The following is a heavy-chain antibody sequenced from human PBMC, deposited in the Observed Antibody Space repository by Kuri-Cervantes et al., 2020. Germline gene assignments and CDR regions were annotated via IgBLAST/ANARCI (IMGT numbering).Heavy chain of an antibody. Sequence: SETLSLTCTVSGGSISSYYWSWIRQPPGKGLEWIGYIYHSGSTYYNPSLKSRVTISVDRSKNQFSLKLSSVTAADTAVYYCAREGGYELDAFDIWGQGTMVTVSS. J-gene: IGHJ3*02. CDR1: GGSISSYY. V-gene: IGHV4-59*12. CDR3: AREGGYELDAFDI. D-gene: IGHD5-12*01. CDR2: IYHSGST.